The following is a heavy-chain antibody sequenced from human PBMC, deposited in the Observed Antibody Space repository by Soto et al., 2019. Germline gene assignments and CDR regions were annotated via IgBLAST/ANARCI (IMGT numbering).Heavy chain of an antibody. CDR1: GCTFSIYS. J-gene: IGHJ4*02. V-gene: IGHV3-30-3*01. CDR3: ARFYRYSGSYYFDY. D-gene: IGHD1-26*01. Sequence: LXLSCAASGCTFSIYSMHWVRQAPGKGLECVAVISYDGSNKYYADSVKGRFTISRDNSKNTLYLQMNSLRAEDTAVYYCARFYRYSGSYYFDYWGQGTLVTVSS. CDR2: ISYDGSNK.